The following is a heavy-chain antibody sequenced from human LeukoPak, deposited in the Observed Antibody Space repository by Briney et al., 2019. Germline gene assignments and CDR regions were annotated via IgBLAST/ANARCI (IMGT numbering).Heavy chain of an antibody. D-gene: IGHD2-2*01. Sequence: GGSLRLSCAASGFTFSSYAMNWVRQAPGKGLEWVSGTGSTGVSTFYADSVKGRFTVSRDNSKNTLSLQMNSLRAEDTAVYYCAKDPGVVPAHYFDFWGQGTLVTVSS. CDR1: GFTFSSYA. V-gene: IGHV3-23*01. J-gene: IGHJ4*02. CDR2: TGSTGVST. CDR3: AKDPGVVPAHYFDF.